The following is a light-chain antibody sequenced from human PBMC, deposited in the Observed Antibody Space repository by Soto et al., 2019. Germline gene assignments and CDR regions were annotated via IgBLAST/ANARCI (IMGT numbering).Light chain of an antibody. V-gene: IGKV3-20*01. Sequence: EIVLTQSPGTRSLSPGERATLSCGASQSVTSNYLAWYQQKPGQAPRLLIFGASIRVTGIPDRFIGSGSGTDFTLTISRLEPEDFAVYYCQHYVTSLTTFGQGTKVDIK. CDR1: QSVTSNY. J-gene: IGKJ1*01. CDR2: GAS. CDR3: QHYVTSLTT.